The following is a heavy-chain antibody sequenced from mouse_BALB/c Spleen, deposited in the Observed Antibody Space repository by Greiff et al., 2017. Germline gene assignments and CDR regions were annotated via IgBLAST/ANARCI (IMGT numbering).Heavy chain of an antibody. CDR1: GYSITSGYY. CDR3: ARDRGGNSYAMDY. D-gene: IGHD2-1*01. J-gene: IGHJ4*01. CDR2: ISYDGSN. Sequence: EVKLMESGPGLVKPSQSLSLTCSVTGYSITSGYYWNWIRQFPGNKLEWMGYISYDGSNNYNPSLKNRISITRDTSKNQFFLKLNSVTTEDTATYYCARDRGGNSYAMDYWGQGTSVTVSS. V-gene: IGHV3-6*02.